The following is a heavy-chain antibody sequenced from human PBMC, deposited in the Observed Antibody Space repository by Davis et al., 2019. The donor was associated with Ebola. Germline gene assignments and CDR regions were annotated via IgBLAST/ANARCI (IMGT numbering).Heavy chain of an antibody. CDR1: GFPVSSNY. D-gene: IGHD3-16*02. J-gene: IGHJ3*02. Sequence: GGPLRLSCAAPGFPVSSNYMNWVRQAPGKGLAWASYISSSGSTIYYSASVKGRFTIARDNAKNTLYLQMNSLRAEDTAVYYCARGRDYVWWSYRDDAFDIWGQGTMVTVSS. V-gene: IGHV3-48*03. CDR2: ISSSGSTI. CDR3: ARGRDYVWWSYRDDAFDI.